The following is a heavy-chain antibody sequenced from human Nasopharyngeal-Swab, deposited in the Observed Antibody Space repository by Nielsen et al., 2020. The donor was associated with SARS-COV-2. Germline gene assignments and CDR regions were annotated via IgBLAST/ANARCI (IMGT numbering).Heavy chain of an antibody. J-gene: IGHJ4*02. CDR1: GFTFSNAW. CDR3: TTDPRTAYGDYDPPDY. D-gene: IGHD4-17*01. Sequence: GGSLRLSCAASGFTFSNAWMSWVRQAPGKGLEWVGRIKSKTDGGTTDYAAPVKGRFTISRDDSKNTLYLQINSLKIEDTAAYYCTTDPRTAYGDYDPPDYWGQGNLVTVSS. CDR2: IKSKTDGGTT. V-gene: IGHV3-15*05.